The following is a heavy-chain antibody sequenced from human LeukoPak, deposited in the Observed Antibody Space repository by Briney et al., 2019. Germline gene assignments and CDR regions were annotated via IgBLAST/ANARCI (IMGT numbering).Heavy chain of an antibody. D-gene: IGHD6-19*01. CDR2: IYYSGST. CDR1: GGSISSYY. J-gene: IGHJ5*02. V-gene: IGHV4-59*08. Sequence: PSETLSLTCTVPGGSISSYYWSWIRQPPGKGLEWIGYIYYSGSTNYNPSLKSRVTISVDTSKNQFSLKLSSVTAADTAVYYCARHRYSSGWSLNWFDPWGQGTLVTVSS. CDR3: ARHRYSSGWSLNWFDP.